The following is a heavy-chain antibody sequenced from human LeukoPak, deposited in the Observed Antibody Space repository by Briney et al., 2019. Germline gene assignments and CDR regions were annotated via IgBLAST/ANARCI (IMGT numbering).Heavy chain of an antibody. J-gene: IGHJ4*02. CDR1: VGTLSSYA. V-gene: IGHV1-69*01. D-gene: IGHD1-7*01. CDR2: IIPIFGTA. Sequence: SSVKVSCKASVGTLSSYAISWVRQAPGQGLEWVGGIIPIFGTANYAHKFQGRVTITADESTSTAYMELSSLRSEDTAVYYCASLDGSLKTGTTDYWGQGTLVTVSS. CDR3: ASLDGSLKTGTTDY.